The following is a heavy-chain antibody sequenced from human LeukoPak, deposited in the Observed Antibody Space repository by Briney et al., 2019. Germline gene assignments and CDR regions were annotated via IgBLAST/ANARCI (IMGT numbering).Heavy chain of an antibody. J-gene: IGHJ4*02. D-gene: IGHD3-22*01. CDR1: GYTFTRYG. Sequence: ASVKVSCKASGYTFTRYGISWVRQAPGQGLEWMGWISAYNGNTNYAQKLQGRVTMTTDTSTSTAYMELRSLRSDDTAVYYCARDPRREYYYDSSARDYWGQGTLVTVSS. CDR2: ISAYNGNT. CDR3: ARDPRREYYYDSSARDY. V-gene: IGHV1-18*01.